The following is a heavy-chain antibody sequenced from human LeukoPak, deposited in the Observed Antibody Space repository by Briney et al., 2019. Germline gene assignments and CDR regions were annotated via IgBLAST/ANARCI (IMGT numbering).Heavy chain of an antibody. CDR3: AAPPPGSGSYYLHFDY. CDR1: GYTFTSYD. J-gene: IGHJ4*02. V-gene: IGHV1-8*01. CDR2: MNPNSGNT. D-gene: IGHD3-10*01. Sequence: ASVKVSCKASGYTFTSYDINWVRQATGQGLEWMGWMNPNSGNTGYAQKFQGRVTITWNTSTNTAYMELSNLRSEDTAVYYCAAPPPGSGSYYLHFDYWGQGTLVTVSS.